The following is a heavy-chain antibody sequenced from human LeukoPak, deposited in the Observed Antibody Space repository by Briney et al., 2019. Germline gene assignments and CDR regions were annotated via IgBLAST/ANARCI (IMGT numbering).Heavy chain of an antibody. CDR2: ISSSSSYI. J-gene: IGHJ6*03. V-gene: IGHV3-21*01. CDR3: SRDNLPRYVSGSPSYYYYYYMDV. Sequence: GGSLRLSCAASGFTFSSYSMNWVRQAPGKGLEWVSSISSSSSYIYYADSVKGRFTISRDNAKNSLYLQMNSLRAEDTAVYYFSRDNLPRYVSGSPSYYYYYYMDVWGKGTTVTVSS. D-gene: IGHD3-10*01. CDR1: GFTFSSYS.